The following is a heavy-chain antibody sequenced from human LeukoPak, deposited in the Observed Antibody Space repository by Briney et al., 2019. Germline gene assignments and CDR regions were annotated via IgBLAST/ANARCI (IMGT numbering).Heavy chain of an antibody. CDR1: GGSVSSGSYY. CDR3: AREGPSFWSGPDYGMDV. Sequence: SETLSLTCTVSGGSVSSGSYYWSWIRQPPGKGLEWIGYIYYSGSTDYNPSLKSRVTISVDTSKNQFSLKLSSVTAADTAVYYCAREGPSFWSGPDYGMDVWGQGTTVTVSS. CDR2: IYYSGST. J-gene: IGHJ6*02. V-gene: IGHV4-61*01. D-gene: IGHD3-3*01.